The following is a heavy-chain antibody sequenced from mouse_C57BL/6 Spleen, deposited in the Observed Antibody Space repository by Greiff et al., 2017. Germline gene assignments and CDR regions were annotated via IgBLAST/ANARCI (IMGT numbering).Heavy chain of an antibody. D-gene: IGHD1-1*01. V-gene: IGHV1-61*01. J-gene: IGHJ4*01. CDR1: GYTFTSYW. Sequence: QVQLQRPGAELVRPGSSVKLSCKASGYTFTSYWMDWVKQRPGQGLEWIGNIYPSDSETHYNQKFKDKATLTVDKSSSTAYMQLSSLTSEDSAVYYCAREWATVVANYAMDYWGQGTSVTVSS. CDR2: IYPSDSET. CDR3: AREWATVVANYAMDY.